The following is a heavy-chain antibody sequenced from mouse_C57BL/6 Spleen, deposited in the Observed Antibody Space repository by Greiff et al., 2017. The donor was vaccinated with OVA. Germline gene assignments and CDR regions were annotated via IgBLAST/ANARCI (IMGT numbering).Heavy chain of an antibody. J-gene: IGHJ1*03. Sequence: QVHVKQPGAELVKPGASVKLSCKASGYTFTSYWMHWVKQRPGQGLEWIGMIHPNSGSTNYNEKFKSKATLTVDKSSSTAYMQHSSLTSEDSAVYYCARWGLYYSNLWYFDVWGTGTTVTVSS. CDR1: GYTFTSYW. CDR2: IHPNSGST. D-gene: IGHD2-5*01. CDR3: ARWGLYYSNLWYFDV. V-gene: IGHV1-64*01.